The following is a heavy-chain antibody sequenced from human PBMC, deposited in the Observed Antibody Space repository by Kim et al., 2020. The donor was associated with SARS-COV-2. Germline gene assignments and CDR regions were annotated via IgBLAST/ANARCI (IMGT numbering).Heavy chain of an antibody. J-gene: IGHJ4*02. CDR3: TTGTTY. CDR2: MNQDGSVK. Sequence: GGSLRLSCATSGFTFSKYWMNWVRQAPGKGLEWVANMNQDGSVKRYVDSVKGRFTISRDNAKNSLYLQMNTLGAEDTALYYCTTGTTYWGQGALVTVSS. CDR1: GFTFSKYW. V-gene: IGHV3-7*05.